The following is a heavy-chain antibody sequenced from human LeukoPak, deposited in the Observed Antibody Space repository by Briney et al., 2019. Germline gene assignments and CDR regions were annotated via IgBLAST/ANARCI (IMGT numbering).Heavy chain of an antibody. CDR3: ARDRLYSYGYYGMDV. CDR2: ISAYNGNT. CDR1: GYTFTTYG. D-gene: IGHD5-18*01. J-gene: IGHJ6*02. Sequence: ASVKVSCKTSGYTFTTYGISWVRQAPGQGLAWMGWISAYNGNTIYAQKLQGRVTMTTDTSTSTAYMELRSLRSDDTALYYCARDRLYSYGYYGMDVWGQGTTVTVSS. V-gene: IGHV1-18*01.